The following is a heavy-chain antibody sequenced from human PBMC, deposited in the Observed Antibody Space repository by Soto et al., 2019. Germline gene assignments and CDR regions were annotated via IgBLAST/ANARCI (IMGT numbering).Heavy chain of an antibody. D-gene: IGHD1-26*01. V-gene: IGHV4-34*01. J-gene: IGHJ4*02. CDR2: INHSGST. CDR1: GGSFSGYY. Sequence: PSETLSLTCAVYGGSFSGYYWTWIRQPPGTGLEWIGEINHSGSTNYNPSLKSRVTISVDTSKNQFSLKLTSVTAADTAVYYCARGYPPRDQVGNLPGAHWGQGTLVTVS. CDR3: ARGYPPRDQVGNLPGAH.